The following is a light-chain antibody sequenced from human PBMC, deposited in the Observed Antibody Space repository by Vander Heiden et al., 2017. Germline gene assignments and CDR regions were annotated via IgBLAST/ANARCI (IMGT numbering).Light chain of an antibody. CDR3: SSYTSSSTLLYV. Sequence: QSALTHPASVSGSPGQSITISCTGTSSDVGGYYDVSWYQQHPGKAPKLMIADVTNRPSGVSDRFSGSKSGNTASPTISGLQTEDEADYYGSSYTSSSTLLYVFGTGTKVTVL. CDR2: DVT. V-gene: IGLV2-14*03. CDR1: SSDVGGYYD. J-gene: IGLJ1*01.